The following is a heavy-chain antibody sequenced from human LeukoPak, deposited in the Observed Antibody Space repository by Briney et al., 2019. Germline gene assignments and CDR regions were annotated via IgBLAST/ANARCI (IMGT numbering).Heavy chain of an antibody. CDR2: IYYSGST. J-gene: IGHJ3*02. CDR3: ARDYYDSSGYYADAFDI. D-gene: IGHD3-22*01. V-gene: IGHV4-59*01. CDR1: GGTISSYY. Sequence: SETLSLTCTVSGGTISSYYWSWIRQPPGKGLEWIGYIYYSGSTNYNPSLKSRVTISVDTSKNQFSLKLSSVTAADTAVYYCARDYYDSSGYYADAFDIWGQGTMVTVSS.